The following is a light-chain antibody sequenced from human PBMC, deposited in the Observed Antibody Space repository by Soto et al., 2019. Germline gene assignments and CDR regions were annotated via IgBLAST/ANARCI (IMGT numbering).Light chain of an antibody. CDR1: SSDVGASNY. Sequence: QSALTQPASVSGAPGQSITISCTGTSSDVGASNYVSWYQQHPGKVPKLVIYDVSDRPSGVSNRFSGSKSGNTASLTISGLQAEDEADYYCSSFTRSNSYVFGTGTKLTVL. CDR3: SSFTRSNSYV. CDR2: DVS. V-gene: IGLV2-14*03. J-gene: IGLJ1*01.